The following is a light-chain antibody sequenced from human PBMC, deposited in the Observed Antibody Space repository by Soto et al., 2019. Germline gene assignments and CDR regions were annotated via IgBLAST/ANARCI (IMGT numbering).Light chain of an antibody. CDR2: DND. CDR3: GTWHSSLSTGVV. Sequence: QSVLTQPPSVSAAPGQKVTISCSGSSSNIGNNFVSWYQHLPGTAPKLLIYDNDKRPSGIPDRFSGSKSGTSATLGITGLQAGDEADYYCGTWHSSLSTGVVFGGGTKVTVL. CDR1: SSNIGNNF. J-gene: IGLJ2*01. V-gene: IGLV1-51*01.